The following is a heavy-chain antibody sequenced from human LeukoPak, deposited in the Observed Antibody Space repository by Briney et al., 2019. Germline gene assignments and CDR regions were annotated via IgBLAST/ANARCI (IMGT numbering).Heavy chain of an antibody. J-gene: IGHJ4*02. V-gene: IGHV4-39*07. CDR1: GGSISSSSYY. CDR3: AREKKAALDY. Sequence: PSETLSLTCTVSGGSISSSSYYWGWIRQPPGKGLEWIGSIYYSGSTYYNPSLKSRVTISVDTSKNQFSLKLSSVTAADTAVYYCAREKKAALDYWGQGTLVTVSS. D-gene: IGHD6-13*01. CDR2: IYYSGST.